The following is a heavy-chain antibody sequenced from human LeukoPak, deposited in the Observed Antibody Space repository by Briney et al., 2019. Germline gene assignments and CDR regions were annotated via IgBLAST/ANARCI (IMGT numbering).Heavy chain of an antibody. CDR2: ISSSSSYI. D-gene: IGHD6-19*01. Sequence: GGSLRLSCAASGFTFSSYSMNWVRQAPGKGLEWVSSISSSSSYIYYADSVKGRFTISRDNAKNSLYLQMNSLRAEDTAVYYCARDLGSGWIHYFDYWGQGTLVTVSS. J-gene: IGHJ4*02. CDR3: ARDLGSGWIHYFDY. CDR1: GFTFSSYS. V-gene: IGHV3-21*01.